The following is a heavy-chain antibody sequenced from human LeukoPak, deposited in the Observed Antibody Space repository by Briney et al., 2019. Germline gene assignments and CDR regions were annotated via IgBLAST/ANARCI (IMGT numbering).Heavy chain of an antibody. V-gene: IGHV1-69*04. Sequence: SVTGSSQASGGTFISYAISWVRQAPGHGLVWPGRIIPIFGIANYPQKFQGRVTITAAKSRSTAYMKLSSLSSEDTAVYCCAGGGEYCSGSSCPIDYWGQGTLVTVSS. D-gene: IGHD2-15*01. CDR3: AGGGEYCSGSSCPIDY. J-gene: IGHJ4*02. CDR1: GGTFISYA. CDR2: IIPIFGIA.